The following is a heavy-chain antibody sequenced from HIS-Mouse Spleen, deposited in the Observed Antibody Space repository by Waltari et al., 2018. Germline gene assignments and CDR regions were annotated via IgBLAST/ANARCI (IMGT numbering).Heavy chain of an antibody. CDR3: ARDMARGDLLGGMDV. CDR1: GGSFSGYY. J-gene: IGHJ6*02. Sequence: QVQLQQWGAGLLKPSETLSLTCAVYGGSFSGYYWSWIRQPPGKGLEWIGEINHSGSTNYNPSIKSRVTISVDTSKNQFSLKLSSVTAADTAVYYCARDMARGDLLGGMDVWGQGTTVTVSS. V-gene: IGHV4-34*01. CDR2: INHSGST. D-gene: IGHD7-27*01.